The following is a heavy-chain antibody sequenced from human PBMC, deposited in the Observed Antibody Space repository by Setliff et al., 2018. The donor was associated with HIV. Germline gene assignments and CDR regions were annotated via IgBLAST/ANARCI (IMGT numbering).Heavy chain of an antibody. CDR3: VRPRGDYGDDGMFFDL. Sequence: KTSETLSLTCAVYGGSFSGYYWSWIRQPPGKGLEWIGFIYYSGTTTYNPSLKSRVTMSVDTSKKHLSLKVTSTTAADTAVYYCVRPRGDYGDDGMFFDLWGQGTLVTVSS. V-gene: IGHV4-34*01. D-gene: IGHD4-17*01. CDR2: IYYSGTT. CDR1: GGSFSGYY. J-gene: IGHJ4*02.